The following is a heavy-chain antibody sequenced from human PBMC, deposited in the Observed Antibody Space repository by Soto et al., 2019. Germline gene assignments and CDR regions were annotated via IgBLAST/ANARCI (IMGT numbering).Heavy chain of an antibody. CDR3: AKRTVRWYFDF. J-gene: IGHJ2*01. CDR2: ISGSGGST. V-gene: IGHV3-23*01. CDR1: GFTFSSYA. Sequence: EVQLLESGGGLVQPGGSLRLSCAASGFTFSSYAMNWVRQAPGKGLEWVSVISGSGGSTYYADAVKGRFTISRDNSKNPLDRQMNSLRAEVTAVYYCAKRTVRWYFDFWGRGSLVTVSS. D-gene: IGHD4-17*01.